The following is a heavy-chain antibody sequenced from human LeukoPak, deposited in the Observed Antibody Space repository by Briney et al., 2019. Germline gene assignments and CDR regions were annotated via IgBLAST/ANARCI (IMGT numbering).Heavy chain of an antibody. CDR3: AKGAGYSYGPLDY. CDR2: ISYDGSNK. V-gene: IGHV3-30-3*01. J-gene: IGHJ4*02. D-gene: IGHD5-18*01. CDR1: GFTFSSYA. Sequence: GRSLRLSCAASGFTFSSYAMHWVRQAPGKGLEWVAVISYDGSNKYYADSVKGRFTISRDNSKNTLYLQMNSLRAEDTAVYYCAKGAGYSYGPLDYWGQGTLVTVSS.